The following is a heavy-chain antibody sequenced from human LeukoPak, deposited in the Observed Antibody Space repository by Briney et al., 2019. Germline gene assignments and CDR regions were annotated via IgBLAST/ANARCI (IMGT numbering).Heavy chain of an antibody. CDR3: ARAFRGIFGVFEAFDI. J-gene: IGHJ3*02. CDR2: IYYSGST. D-gene: IGHD3-3*01. V-gene: IGHV4-59*08. Sequence: SETLSLTCTVSGGSISSYYWSWIRQPPGKGLEWIGYIYYSGSTNYNPSLKSRVTISVDTSKNQFSLKLSSVTAADTAVYYCARAFRGIFGVFEAFDIWGQGTMVTVSS. CDR1: GGSISSYY.